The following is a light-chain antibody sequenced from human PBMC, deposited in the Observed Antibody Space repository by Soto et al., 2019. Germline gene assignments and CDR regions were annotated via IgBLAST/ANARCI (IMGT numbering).Light chain of an antibody. CDR1: QRVSSN. V-gene: IGKV3-11*01. Sequence: EIVLAQSPGSLSLSPGERATLSCRASQRVSSNLVWYQQKPGQAPRLLIYDASNRATGIPARFSGSGSGTDFTLTINSLEPEAFAVYYCQQRYNWPLTFGGGTKVEIK. CDR2: DAS. J-gene: IGKJ4*01. CDR3: QQRYNWPLT.